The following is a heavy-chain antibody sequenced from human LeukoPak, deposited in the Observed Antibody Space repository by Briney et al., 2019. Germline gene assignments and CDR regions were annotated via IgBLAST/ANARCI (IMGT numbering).Heavy chain of an antibody. V-gene: IGHV3-33*06. CDR1: GFTLSSYA. CDR2: VWYDGVKK. J-gene: IGHJ4*02. D-gene: IGHD3-3*01. Sequence: GGSLTLSSPASGFTLSSYAMHWDRQAPGKGLEWVAVVWYDGVKKYYLDSVEGRFTDSRANSRNTLYLQMDSLRAEDTAVYFCAKDALRHGDLYYFDYWGQGTSVIVSS. CDR3: AKDALRHGDLYYFDY.